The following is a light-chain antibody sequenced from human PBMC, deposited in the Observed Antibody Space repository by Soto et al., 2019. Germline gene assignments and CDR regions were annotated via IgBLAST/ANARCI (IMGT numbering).Light chain of an antibody. CDR3: QQYGSSPPIT. Sequence: ENLFKQSPRTPSFSPRGKATPPPRARQSVSSSYLAWYQQKPGQAPRLLIYGASSRATGIPDRFSGSGSGTDFTLTISRLEPEDFAVYYCQQYGSSPPITFGQGTRPEIK. V-gene: IGKV3-20*01. CDR1: QSVSSSY. CDR2: GAS. J-gene: IGKJ5*01.